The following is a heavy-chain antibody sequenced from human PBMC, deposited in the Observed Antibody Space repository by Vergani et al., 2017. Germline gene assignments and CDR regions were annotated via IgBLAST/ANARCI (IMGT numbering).Heavy chain of an antibody. CDR2: ILGSGTA. CDR1: GASMSSVGYY. J-gene: IGHJ4*02. D-gene: IGHD6-13*01. Sequence: QVQLQESGPGLVKPSQTLALTCTVSGASMSSVGYYWTWIRQSAGKRLEWIGDILGSGTANYNPSFQGRVSMSVATSKNQFSLTRSSVNATDTSVYYCAXGSRAAGYSVPDSCGQGTRVTVSS. V-gene: IGHV4-61*02. CDR3: AXGSRAAGYSVPDS.